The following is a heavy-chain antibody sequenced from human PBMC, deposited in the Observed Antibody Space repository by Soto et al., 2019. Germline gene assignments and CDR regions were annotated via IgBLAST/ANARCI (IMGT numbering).Heavy chain of an antibody. V-gene: IGHV3-21*01. Sequence: GGTLRLSCADSGFPFSSYNMNSVRQAPGMGLEWVSSIRSSSTYIHYADSVKGRFTTSRDNTKHSLHLQTSSLRAADTAVNNCARSGIAAAALLDYWGQGTLVTVSS. D-gene: IGHD6-13*01. CDR1: GFPFSSYN. CDR3: ARSGIAAAALLDY. CDR2: IRSSSTYI. J-gene: IGHJ4*02.